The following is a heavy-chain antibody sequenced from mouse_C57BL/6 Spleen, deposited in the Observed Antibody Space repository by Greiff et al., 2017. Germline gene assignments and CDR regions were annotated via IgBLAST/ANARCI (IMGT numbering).Heavy chain of an antibody. Sequence: QVQLQQPGAELVKPGASVKLSCKASGYTFTSYWMHWVKQCPGQGLEWIGMIHPNSGSTNYNQKFKDKATLTADKSSSTAYMQLSSLTYEDSAVYYCASNLLWDFDVWGTGTTVTVSS. CDR3: ASNLLWDFDV. V-gene: IGHV1-64*01. J-gene: IGHJ1*03. CDR1: GYTFTSYW. CDR2: IHPNSGST. D-gene: IGHD2-1*01.